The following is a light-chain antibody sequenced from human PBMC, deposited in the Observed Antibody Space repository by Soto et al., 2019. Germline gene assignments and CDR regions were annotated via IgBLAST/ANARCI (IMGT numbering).Light chain of an antibody. CDR2: EVS. CDR1: SSDVGGYNY. V-gene: IGLV2-8*01. CDR3: SSYAGSNIV. Sequence: LTKALSATGAHRQAVTITCTGTSSDVGGYNYVSWYQQHPGKAPKLMIYEVSKRPSGVPDRFSGSKSGNTASLTVSGLQAEDEADYYCSSYAGSNIVVGTGTEVTVL. J-gene: IGLJ1*01.